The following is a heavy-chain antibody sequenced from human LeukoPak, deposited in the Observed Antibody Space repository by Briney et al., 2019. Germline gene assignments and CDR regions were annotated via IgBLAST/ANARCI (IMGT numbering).Heavy chain of an antibody. D-gene: IGHD6-13*01. CDR2: ISDSGGDT. CDR3: AKLKGAAALLGLDI. CDR1: GFTSSDYA. J-gene: IGHJ3*02. Sequence: GGSLRLSCSASGFTSSDYAMSWVRQAPGKGLEWVSGISDSGGDTYYADSVKGRFTISRDNSKDTLYLQMNSLRADDTAVYYCAKLKGAAALLGLDIWGQGTTVTVSS. V-gene: IGHV3-23*01.